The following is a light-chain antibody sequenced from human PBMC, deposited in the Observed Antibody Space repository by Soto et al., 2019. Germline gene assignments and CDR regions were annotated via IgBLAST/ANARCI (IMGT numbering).Light chain of an antibody. CDR1: QSVSSN. CDR2: GAS. CDR3: QQYNNGPPWT. J-gene: IGKJ1*01. Sequence: EIVMTQSPATLSVSPGERATLSCRASQSVSSNLAWYQQKPGQAPRLLIYGASTRATGIPARFSGSGSGTEFTLIISSLQSEDVAVYYCQQYNNGPPWTFGQGTKVEIK. V-gene: IGKV3-15*01.